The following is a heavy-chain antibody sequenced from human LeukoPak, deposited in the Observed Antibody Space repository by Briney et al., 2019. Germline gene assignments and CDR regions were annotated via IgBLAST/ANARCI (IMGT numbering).Heavy chain of an antibody. CDR1: GFILSSYG. V-gene: IGHV3-30*03. CDR2: ISYDGSNK. Sequence: GRSLRLSCAASGFILSSYGMHWVRQAPGKGLEWVAVISYDGSNKYYADSVKGRFTISRDNSKNTLYLQMNSLRAEETDVYYCAAFTNAEYWGQGTLVTVSS. CDR3: AAFTNAEY. D-gene: IGHD2-8*01. J-gene: IGHJ4*02.